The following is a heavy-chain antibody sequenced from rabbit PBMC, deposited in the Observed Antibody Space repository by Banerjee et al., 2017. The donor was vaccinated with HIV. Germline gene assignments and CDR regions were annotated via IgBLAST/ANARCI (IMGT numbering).Heavy chain of an antibody. V-gene: IGHV1S45*01. Sequence: QEQLVESGGGLVQPEGSLTLTCTASGFSFSSSYYMCWVRQAPGKGLEWIACTYAGSSGITYYASWAKGRFTISKTSSTTVTLQMTSLTAADTATYFCARDDAGYAGYGYDTGPYLWGPGTLVTVS. CDR1: GFSFSSSYY. CDR2: TYAGSSGIT. CDR3: ARDDAGYAGYGYDTGPYL. J-gene: IGHJ4*01. D-gene: IGHD8-1*01.